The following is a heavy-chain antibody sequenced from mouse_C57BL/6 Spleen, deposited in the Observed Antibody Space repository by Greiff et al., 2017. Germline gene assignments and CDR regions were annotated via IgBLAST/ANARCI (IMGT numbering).Heavy chain of an antibody. CDR2: IYPRSGNT. D-gene: IGHD3-2*02. V-gene: IGHV1-81*01. CDR1: GYTFTSYG. Sequence: VKLQQSGAELARPGASVKLSCKASGYTFTSYGISWVQQRTGQGLEWIGEIYPRSGNTYYNEKFKGKATLTADKSSSTAYMELRSLTSEDSAVYFCARQDSSGYYYAMDYWGQGTSVTVS. CDR3: ARQDSSGYYYAMDY. J-gene: IGHJ4*01.